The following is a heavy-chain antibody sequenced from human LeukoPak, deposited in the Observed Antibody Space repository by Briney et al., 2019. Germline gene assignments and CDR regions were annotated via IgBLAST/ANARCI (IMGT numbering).Heavy chain of an antibody. CDR2: ISSSSSYI. J-gene: IGHJ3*02. Sequence: GGSLRLSCAASGFTFSSYSMNWDRQAPGKGLEWVSSISSSSSYIYYADSVKGRFTISRDNAKNSLYLQMNSLRAEDTAVYYCARDLGGSGGDAFDIWAKGQWSPSLQ. CDR3: ARDLGGSGGDAFDI. V-gene: IGHV3-21*01. D-gene: IGHD3-10*01. CDR1: GFTFSSYS.